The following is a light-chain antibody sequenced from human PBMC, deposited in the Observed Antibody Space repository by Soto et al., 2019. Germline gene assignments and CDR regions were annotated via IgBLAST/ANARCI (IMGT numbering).Light chain of an antibody. CDR2: DAS. Sequence: EIVLTQSPATLSLSPGERATLSCRASQSVSSYLAWYQQKPGQAPRLLIYDASNRATGVPVRFSGSGSGTDFTLTISRLEPEDFAVYYCQQRYNWPPITFGQGTRLEIK. J-gene: IGKJ5*01. CDR3: QQRYNWPPIT. CDR1: QSVSSY. V-gene: IGKV3-11*01.